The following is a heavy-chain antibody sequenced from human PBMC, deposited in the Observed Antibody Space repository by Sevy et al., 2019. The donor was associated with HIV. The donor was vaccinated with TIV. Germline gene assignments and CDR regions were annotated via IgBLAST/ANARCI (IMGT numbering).Heavy chain of an antibody. D-gene: IGHD3-16*01. CDR2: IYIAGRT. CDR3: VREDLVLGEDNYYGMDV. V-gene: IGHV3-53*01. CDR1: GFTVSDNY. J-gene: IGHJ6*02. Sequence: GGSLRLSCAVSGFTVSDNYMNWVRQAPGKGLEWVSIIYIAGRTYYADSVRGRFTISRDKAKNTLYIQMNSLRVEDTAVYYCVREDLVLGEDNYYGMDVWGQGTTVTVSS.